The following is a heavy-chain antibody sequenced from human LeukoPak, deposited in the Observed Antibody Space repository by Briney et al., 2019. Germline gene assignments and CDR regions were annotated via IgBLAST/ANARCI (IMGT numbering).Heavy chain of an antibody. CDR2: INPSGGST. D-gene: IGHD1-26*01. CDR1: GYTFTCYD. Sequence: GASVKVSCKASGYTFTCYDINWVRQATGQGLEWMGIINPSGGSTSYAQKFQGRVTMTRDMSASTVYMELSSLRSEDTAVYYCARVQHPYSGSYSDAFDIWGQGTMVTVSS. J-gene: IGHJ3*02. CDR3: ARVQHPYSGSYSDAFDI. V-gene: IGHV1-46*01.